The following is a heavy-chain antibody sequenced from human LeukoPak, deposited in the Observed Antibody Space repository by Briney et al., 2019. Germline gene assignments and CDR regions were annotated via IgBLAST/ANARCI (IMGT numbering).Heavy chain of an antibody. CDR3: VRHVGRGDYYDSSGY. Sequence: SETLSLTCTVSGGSISSYYWSWIRQPPGKGLEWLRYIYYSGSTNYNPSLKSRVTISVDTSKDQFSLKLSSVTAADTAVYYCVRHVGRGDYYDSSGYWGQGTLVTVSS. CDR2: IYYSGST. V-gene: IGHV4-59*08. D-gene: IGHD3-22*01. CDR1: GGSISSYY. J-gene: IGHJ4*02.